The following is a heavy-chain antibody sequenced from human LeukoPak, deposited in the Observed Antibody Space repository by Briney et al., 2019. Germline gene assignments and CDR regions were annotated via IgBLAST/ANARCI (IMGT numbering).Heavy chain of an antibody. J-gene: IGHJ4*02. V-gene: IGHV3-30-3*01. CDR2: ISYDGSNK. Sequence: GGSLRLSCAASGFTLSSYAMHWVRQAPGKGLEWVAVISYDGSNKYYADSVKGRSTISRDNSKNTLYLQMNSLRAEDTAVYYCARGGEWLDPERTPVDYWGQGTLVTVSS. CDR3: ARGGEWLDPERTPVDY. D-gene: IGHD6-19*01. CDR1: GFTLSSYA.